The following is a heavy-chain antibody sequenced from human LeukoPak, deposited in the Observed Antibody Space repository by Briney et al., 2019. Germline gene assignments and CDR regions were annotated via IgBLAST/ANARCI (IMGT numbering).Heavy chain of an antibody. CDR1: GDTFTGYY. CDR3: ARVNVVVTAGYYYYYMDV. CDR2: INPNSGGT. V-gene: IGHV1-2*02. D-gene: IGHD2-21*02. J-gene: IGHJ6*03. Sequence: APVKVSCKASGDTFTGYYMHWVRQAPGQGLEWMGWINPNSGGTNYAQMFQGRVTMTRDMSISTAYMELSRLRSDDTAVYYCARVNVVVTAGYYYYYMDVWGKGTTAPVSS.